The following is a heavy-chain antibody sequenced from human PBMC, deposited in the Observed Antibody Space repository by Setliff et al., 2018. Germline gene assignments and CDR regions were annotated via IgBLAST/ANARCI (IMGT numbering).Heavy chain of an antibody. V-gene: IGHV1-2*02. CDR1: AYTFTDYY. Sequence: ASVKVSCKASAYTFTDYYIHWVRQAPGQGLEWMGWINPNSGGTEYAQKFLGRVTMTRDTSINTAYMELSRLKSDDTAVYYCARGTLMSWGSYRPKFDPWGQGTLVTVSS. CDR3: ARGTLMSWGSYRPKFDP. CDR2: INPNSGGT. D-gene: IGHD3-16*02. J-gene: IGHJ5*02.